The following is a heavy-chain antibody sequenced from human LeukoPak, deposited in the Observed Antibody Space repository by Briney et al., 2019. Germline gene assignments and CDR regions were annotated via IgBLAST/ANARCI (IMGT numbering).Heavy chain of an antibody. CDR2: ISVSGNT. CDR3: AKLGYCSGGSCYDFDY. Sequence: GGSLRLSCAASGFTLSSYAMSWVRQAPGKGLEWVSAISVSGNTYHADSVKGRFTISRDNSKNTLYLQMNSLRAEDTAVYYCAKLGYCSGGSCYDFDYWGQGTLVTVSS. CDR1: GFTLSSYA. J-gene: IGHJ4*02. V-gene: IGHV3-23*01. D-gene: IGHD2-15*01.